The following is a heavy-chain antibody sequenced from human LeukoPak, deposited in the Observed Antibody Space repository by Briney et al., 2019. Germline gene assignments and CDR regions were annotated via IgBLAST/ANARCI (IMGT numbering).Heavy chain of an antibody. D-gene: IGHD3-9*01. CDR3: ARETYYDILTGYRMSYGMDV. J-gene: IGHJ6*02. V-gene: IGHV1-46*01. Sequence: ASVKVSCKASGYTFTSYYMHWVRQAPGQGLEWMGIINPSGGSTSYAQKFQGRVTMTRDTSTSTVYMELSSLRSEDTAVYYCARETYYDILTGYRMSYGMDVWGQGTTVTVSS. CDR1: GYTFTSYY. CDR2: INPSGGST.